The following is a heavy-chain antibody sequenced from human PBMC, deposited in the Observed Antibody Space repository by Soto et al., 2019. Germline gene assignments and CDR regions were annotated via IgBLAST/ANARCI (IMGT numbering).Heavy chain of an antibody. CDR1: GFTFSSYG. J-gene: IGHJ4*02. CDR2: ISYDGSNK. V-gene: IGHV3-30*18. D-gene: IGHD5-18*01. Sequence: PGGSLRLSCAASGFTFSSYGLHGVRQAPGKGLEWVAVISYDGSNKYYADSVKGRFTISRDNSKNTLYLQMNSLRAEDTAVYYCAKDLPAKTGYSYGFDYWGQGTLVTVSS. CDR3: AKDLPAKTGYSYGFDY.